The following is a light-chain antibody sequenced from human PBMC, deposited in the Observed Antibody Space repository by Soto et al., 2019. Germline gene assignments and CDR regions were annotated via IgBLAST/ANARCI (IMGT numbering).Light chain of an antibody. CDR1: QTISNNY. V-gene: IGKV3-20*01. Sequence: DIVLTQSPGTLSLSPGERATLSCRASQTISNNYLAWYQQKPGQAPRLLIYGASSRATGIPDRFSGSGSGTDFTLSISRLEPEDFAVYFCQQCVSSPWTFGQGTKVDIK. CDR2: GAS. CDR3: QQCVSSPWT. J-gene: IGKJ1*01.